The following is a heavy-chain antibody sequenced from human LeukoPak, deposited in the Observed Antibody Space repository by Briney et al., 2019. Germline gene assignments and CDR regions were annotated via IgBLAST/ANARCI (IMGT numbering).Heavy chain of an antibody. Sequence: SETLSLTCTVSRGSISSYYWSWIRQPAGKGLEWIGRIYASGSTNYNASLKSRISMSVDTSKNQFSLKLSSVTAADTAVYYCAREVQGQGGGSRFLDYWGQGTLVTVSS. V-gene: IGHV4-4*07. CDR3: AREVQGQGGGSRFLDY. D-gene: IGHD1-26*01. CDR2: IYASGST. J-gene: IGHJ4*02. CDR1: RGSISSYY.